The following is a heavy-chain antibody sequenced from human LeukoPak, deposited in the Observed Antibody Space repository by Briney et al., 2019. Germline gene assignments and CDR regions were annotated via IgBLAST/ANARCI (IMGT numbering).Heavy chain of an antibody. CDR3: ARVPVTSCRGVYCYPFDY. Sequence: GGSLRLSRAASGFPLSSYAMSWVRQASGKGLEWVSATSSSDPGTYYADSVRGRFTISRDNSKNTLYLQLNSLRVEDAGVYYCARVPVTSCRGVYCYPFDYWGQGTLVTVSS. D-gene: IGHD2-21*01. J-gene: IGHJ4*02. CDR1: GFPLSSYA. CDR2: TSSSDPGT. V-gene: IGHV3-23*01.